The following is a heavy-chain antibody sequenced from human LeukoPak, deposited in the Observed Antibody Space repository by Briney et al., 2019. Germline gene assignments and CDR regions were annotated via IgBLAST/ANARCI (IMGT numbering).Heavy chain of an antibody. CDR3: AKGHYYGSGSLDY. J-gene: IGHJ4*02. V-gene: IGHV3-21*04. CDR2: ISSSSSSI. D-gene: IGHD3-10*01. CDR1: GFTFSSYS. Sequence: GGSLRLSCAAPGFTFSSYSMNWVRQAPGKGLEWVSFISSSSSSINYADSVKGRFTISRDNSKNTLYVQMNSLRAEDTAVYYCAKGHYYGSGSLDYWGQGTLVTVSS.